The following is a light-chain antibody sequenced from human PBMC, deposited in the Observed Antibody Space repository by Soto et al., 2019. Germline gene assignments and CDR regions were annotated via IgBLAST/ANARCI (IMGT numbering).Light chain of an antibody. V-gene: IGLV1-44*01. J-gene: IGLJ1*01. CDR1: SSNIGSNT. CDR3: AAWDDSLNGYV. CDR2: SNN. Sequence: QSVLNQPPSASGTPGQRVTISCSGRSSNIGSNTVNWYQQLPGTAPKLLIYSNNQRPSGGPDRFSGSKSGTSASLAISGLQFEDEADYYCAAWDDSLNGYVFGTGTKVTVL.